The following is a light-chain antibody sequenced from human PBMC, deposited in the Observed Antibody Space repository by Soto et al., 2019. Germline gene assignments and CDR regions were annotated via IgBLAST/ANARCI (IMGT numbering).Light chain of an antibody. CDR3: QSYDTRLSGSV. V-gene: IGLV1-40*01. CDR1: SSNIGAGYD. J-gene: IGLJ2*01. Sequence: QSVLTQPPSVSGAPGQRVTISCTGSSSNIGAGYDVHWYQQLPGTAPKLLIYGNNNRPSGVPDRFSGSKSGTSASLAITGLQAEDEADYCCQSYDTRLSGSVFGGGTQLTVL. CDR2: GNN.